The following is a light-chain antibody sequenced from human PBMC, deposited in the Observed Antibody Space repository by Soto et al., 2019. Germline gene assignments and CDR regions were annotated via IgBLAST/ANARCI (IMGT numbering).Light chain of an antibody. V-gene: IGKV3-15*01. J-gene: IGKJ1*01. CDR2: HAS. Sequence: EMVMTQSPATRSVCPGGRGTLSCMGSQSVSDKLAWYQQKPGQAPRLLIYHASTRATGIPARFSGSGSGTEFTLTISSLQSEDFAVYYCQQYNNWPPWTFGQGTKVDIK. CDR3: QQYNNWPPWT. CDR1: QSVSDK.